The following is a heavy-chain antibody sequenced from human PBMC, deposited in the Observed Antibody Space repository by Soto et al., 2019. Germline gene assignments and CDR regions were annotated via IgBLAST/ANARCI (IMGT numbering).Heavy chain of an antibody. J-gene: IGHJ4*02. D-gene: IGHD5-12*01. CDR2: IYHSGSN. Sequence: QLQLQESGSGLVKPSQTLSLTCAVSGGSISSGGYCWSWLRQPPGKGLEWIGYIYHSGSNYYNPSLKSSVTISADKSKNQFSLRLSSVTAADTDVYYCAAGGGLPRYYWGQGTLVTVSS. CDR1: GGSISSGGYC. V-gene: IGHV4-30-2*01. CDR3: AAGGGLPRYY.